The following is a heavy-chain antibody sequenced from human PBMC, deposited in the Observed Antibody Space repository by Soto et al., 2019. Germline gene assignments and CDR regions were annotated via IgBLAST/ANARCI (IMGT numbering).Heavy chain of an antibody. Sequence: PGESLKISCNGSGYRFSSYWIAWVRQMPGKGLEWMGIIYPGDSDTIYNPSFQGQVTMSVDNSINTAYLQWSSLKASDTAMYYCARQGSNGAYYYYGMDVWGQGTPVTVSS. CDR1: GYRFSSYW. CDR3: ARQGSNGAYYYYGMDV. D-gene: IGHD2-8*01. J-gene: IGHJ6*02. V-gene: IGHV5-51*01. CDR2: IYPGDSDT.